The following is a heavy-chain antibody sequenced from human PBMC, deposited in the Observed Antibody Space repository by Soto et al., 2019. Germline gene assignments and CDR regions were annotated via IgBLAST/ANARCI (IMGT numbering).Heavy chain of an antibody. CDR2: INAVNGDT. Sequence: ASVKVSCKASGYTFTSYGIHWVRQAPGQRLEWMGWINAVNGDTKYSPKFQGRVTITRDTSASTAYMELSSLRSEDTAVYYCVRRHVSATGIDWFDPWGRGTLVTVSS. V-gene: IGHV1-3*01. D-gene: IGHD6-13*01. J-gene: IGHJ5*02. CDR3: VRRHVSATGIDWFDP. CDR1: GYTFTSYG.